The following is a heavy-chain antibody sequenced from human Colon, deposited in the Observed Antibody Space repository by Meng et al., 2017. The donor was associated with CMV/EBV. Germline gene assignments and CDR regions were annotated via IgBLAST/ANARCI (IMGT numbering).Heavy chain of an antibody. V-gene: IGHV1-69*10. Sequence: SVKVSCKASGTSFSSYAINWVRQAPGQGLEWVGVISPVNVKYAQKFQGRVTISADRSTSTSYMELRSLRSEDTAVYYCARDLKVGCTLGLCYRWFDVWGHGTLVTVSS. CDR3: ARDLKVGCTLGLCYRWFDV. D-gene: IGHD2-8*01. CDR1: GTSFSSYA. CDR2: ISPVNV. J-gene: IGHJ5*01.